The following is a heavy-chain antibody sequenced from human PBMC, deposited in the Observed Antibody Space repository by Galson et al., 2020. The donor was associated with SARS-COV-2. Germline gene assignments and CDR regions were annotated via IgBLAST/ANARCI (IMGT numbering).Heavy chain of an antibody. CDR3: ARDQAYYYDSSGDPEYFQH. CDR1: GGSISSGGYY. Sequence: ETLETLSLTCTVSGGSISSGGYYWSWIRQHPGKGLEWIGYIYYSGSTYYNPSLKSRVTISVDTSKNQFSLKLSSVTAADTAVYYCARDQAYYYDSSGDPEYFQHWGQGTLVTVSS. J-gene: IGHJ1*01. CDR2: IYYSGST. V-gene: IGHV4-31*03. D-gene: IGHD3-22*01.